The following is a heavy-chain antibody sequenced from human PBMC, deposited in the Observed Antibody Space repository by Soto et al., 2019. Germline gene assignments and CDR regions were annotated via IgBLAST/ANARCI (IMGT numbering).Heavy chain of an antibody. CDR1: GFTFRSYS. CDR2: ISSNSAYI. J-gene: IGHJ3*01. CDR3: SRDQSLGQPVAFDV. V-gene: IGHV3-21*01. Sequence: EVQLVESGGGLVTPGGSLRVSCAASGFTFRSYSMNWVRQAPGKGLEWISTISSNSAYIYYADSVEGRITISRDNARNSVYLQLSSLSAEDTAIYFCSRDQSLGQPVAFDVWGHGTMVTVSS.